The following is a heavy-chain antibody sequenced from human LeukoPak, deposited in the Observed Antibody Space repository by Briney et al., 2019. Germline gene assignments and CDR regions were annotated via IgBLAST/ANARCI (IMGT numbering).Heavy chain of an antibody. D-gene: IGHD4-17*01. CDR1: GGSISSHY. CDR2: ISSIGST. Sequence: PSETLSLTCTVSGGSISSHYWSWIRQPPGKGLEWIGYISSIGSTNYNPSLKSRVTISVDTSKNQFSLKLTSVTAADTAVYFCARDPITVTKGLDIWGQGTMVTVSS. CDR3: ARDPITVTKGLDI. V-gene: IGHV4-59*11. J-gene: IGHJ3*02.